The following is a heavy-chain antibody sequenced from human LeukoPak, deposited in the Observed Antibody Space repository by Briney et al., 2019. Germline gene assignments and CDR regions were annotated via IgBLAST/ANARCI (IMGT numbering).Heavy chain of an antibody. CDR1: EDAFTTYW. CDR2: IYPGDSDT. D-gene: IGHD3-16*01. V-gene: IGHV5-51*01. J-gene: IGHJ4*02. CDR3: ATLRGPDGAFYFAY. Sequence: GESLKISCTGSEDAFTTYWIAWVRQMPGKGLEWMGIIYPGDSDTRYSPSFHGQVTISADTSISTAYLQWRSLKASDTAMYYCATLRGPDGAFYFAYWGQGTLVTVSS.